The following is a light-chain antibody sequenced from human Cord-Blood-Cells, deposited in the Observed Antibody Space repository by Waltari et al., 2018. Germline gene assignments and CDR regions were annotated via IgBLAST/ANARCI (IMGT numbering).Light chain of an antibody. CDR1: QGISSY. CDR3: QQYYSYPIT. Sequence: AIRMTQPPSSFSASTGARVTITCRASQGISSYLAWYQQKPGKAPKLLIYAASTLQSGVPSRFSGSGSGTDFTLTISCLQSEDFATYYCQQYYSYPITFGQGTRLEIK. CDR2: AAS. V-gene: IGKV1-8*01. J-gene: IGKJ5*01.